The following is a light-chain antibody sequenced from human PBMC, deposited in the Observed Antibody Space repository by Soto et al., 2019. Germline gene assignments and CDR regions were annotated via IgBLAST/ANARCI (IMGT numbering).Light chain of an antibody. J-gene: IGLJ1*01. CDR3: AAWDNRLSGYV. V-gene: IGLV1-47*01. Sequence: QSVLTQPPSASGTPGQRVTISCSGSHSNIGSTYVYWYQHLPGTAPNLLIDSNNQRPSGVPDRFSASKSGTSASLANSGLRSEDEADYYCAAWDNRLSGYVFGTGTKRTVL. CDR2: SNN. CDR1: HSNIGSTY.